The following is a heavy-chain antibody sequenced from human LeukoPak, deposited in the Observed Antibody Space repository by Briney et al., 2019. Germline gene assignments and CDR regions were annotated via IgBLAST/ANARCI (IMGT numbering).Heavy chain of an antibody. CDR3: ARDYCGGDCYEPYFDY. Sequence: GGSLRLSCAASGFTFSSYSMNWVRQAPGKGLEWVSSISSSSSYIYYADSVKGRFTISRDNAKNSLYLQMNSLRAEDTAVYYCARDYCGGDCYEPYFDYWGQGTLVTVSS. V-gene: IGHV3-21*01. J-gene: IGHJ4*02. CDR1: GFTFSSYS. CDR2: ISSSSSYI. D-gene: IGHD2-21*02.